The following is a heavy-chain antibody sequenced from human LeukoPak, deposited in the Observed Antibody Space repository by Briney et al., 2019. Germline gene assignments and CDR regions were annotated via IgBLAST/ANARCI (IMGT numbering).Heavy chain of an antibody. CDR1: GFTFSAYS. V-gene: IGHV3-48*04. CDR3: ARGRNGYYFDY. CDR2: IISSGSTI. Sequence: GGSLKLSCAASGFTFSAYSMNWVRQAPGKGLEWISDIISSGSTIKYADSVKGRFTISRDNAKNSLYLQMNSLRAEDTAVYYCARGRNGYYFDYWGQGTLVTVSS. D-gene: IGHD3-22*01. J-gene: IGHJ4*02.